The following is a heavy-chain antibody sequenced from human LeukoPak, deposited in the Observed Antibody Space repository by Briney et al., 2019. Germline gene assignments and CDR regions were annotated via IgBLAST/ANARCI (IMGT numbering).Heavy chain of an antibody. CDR3: AREGVVKGYFDY. CDR2: IYYRGST. J-gene: IGHJ4*02. Sequence: KPSETLSLTCTVSGGSISPYFWSWIRQPPGKGLEWIGYIYYRGSTNYDPSLKSRVTISLGTSKDQFSLKLSSVTAADTAVYYCAREGVVKGYFDYWGQGTLVTVSS. V-gene: IGHV4-59*01. D-gene: IGHD3-3*01. CDR1: GGSISPYF.